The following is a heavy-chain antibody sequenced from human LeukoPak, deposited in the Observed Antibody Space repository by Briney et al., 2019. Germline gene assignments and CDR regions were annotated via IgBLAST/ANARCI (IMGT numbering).Heavy chain of an antibody. Sequence: SETLSLTCAVYGGSFSGYYWSWIRQPPGKGLEWIGEINHSGSTNYNPSLKSRVTISVDTSKNQFSLKLSFVTAADTAVYYCARVYDSSGYYPEYFQHWGQGTLVTVSS. CDR1: GGSFSGYY. CDR3: ARVYDSSGYYPEYFQH. V-gene: IGHV4-34*01. J-gene: IGHJ1*01. D-gene: IGHD3-22*01. CDR2: INHSGST.